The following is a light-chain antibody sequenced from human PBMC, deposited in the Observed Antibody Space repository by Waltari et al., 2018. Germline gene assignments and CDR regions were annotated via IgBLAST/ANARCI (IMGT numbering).Light chain of an antibody. CDR3: AAWDDSLEGWV. Sequence: QSVLTQSPSASGTPGQRVTISCFGSRSNTGNNIVSWYLQVPGPAPKLPSYTTNHRPSGVPERFSGSKSGTSASLAISWLQSEDEAEYSCAAWDDSLEGWVFGGGTRLTVL. CDR1: RSNTGNNI. J-gene: IGLJ3*02. V-gene: IGLV1-44*01. CDR2: TTN.